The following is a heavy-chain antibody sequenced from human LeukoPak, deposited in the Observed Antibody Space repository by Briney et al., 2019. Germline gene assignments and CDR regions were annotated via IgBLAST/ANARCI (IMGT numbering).Heavy chain of an antibody. D-gene: IGHD6-13*01. V-gene: IGHV3-53*01. CDR1: GFTVSSNY. J-gene: IGHJ6*03. CDR3: ARSLAAAGPYYYYYYMDV. CDR2: IYSGGST. Sequence: GGSLRLSCAASGFTVSSNYMSWVRQAPGKGLEWVSVIYSGGSTYYADSVKGRFSISRDNSKNTLYLQMNSLRAEDTAVYYCARSLAAAGPYYYYYYMDVWGKGTTVTVSS.